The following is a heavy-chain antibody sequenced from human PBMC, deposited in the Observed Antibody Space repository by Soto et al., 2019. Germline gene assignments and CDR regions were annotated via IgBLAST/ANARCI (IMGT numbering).Heavy chain of an antibody. Sequence: AASVKVSCKASGYPFTSYGISWVRQAPGQGLEWMGWISAYNGNTNYAQKLQGRVTMTTDTSTSTAYMELRSLRSDDTAVYYCARDSAGGTAMVTHNWFDPWGQGTLVTVSS. CDR1: GYPFTSYG. D-gene: IGHD5-18*01. J-gene: IGHJ5*02. V-gene: IGHV1-18*04. CDR3: ARDSAGGTAMVTHNWFDP. CDR2: ISAYNGNT.